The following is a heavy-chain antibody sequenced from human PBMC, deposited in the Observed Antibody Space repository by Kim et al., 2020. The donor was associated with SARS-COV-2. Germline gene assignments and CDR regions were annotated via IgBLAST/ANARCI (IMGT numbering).Heavy chain of an antibody. CDR3: TTITMVRGVITNFDY. D-gene: IGHD3-10*01. CDR1: GFTFSSYA. Sequence: GGSLRLSCAASGFTFSSYAMSWVRQAPGKGLEWVSAISGSGGSTYYADSVKGRFTISRDNSKNTLYLQMNSLRAEDTAVYYCTTITMVRGVITNFDYWGQGTLVTVS. J-gene: IGHJ4*02. V-gene: IGHV3-23*01. CDR2: ISGSGGST.